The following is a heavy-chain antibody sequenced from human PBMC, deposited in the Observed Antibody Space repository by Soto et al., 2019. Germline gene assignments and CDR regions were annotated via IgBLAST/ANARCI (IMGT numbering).Heavy chain of an antibody. J-gene: IGHJ4*02. CDR3: ASGSRRDY. D-gene: IGHD1-26*01. CDR2: IYTGNGNT. V-gene: IGHV1-3*04. Sequence: QVQLVQSGAEVRKPGASVRVSCKASGYSFTSYAIHWVRQAPGQSLEWMGWIYTGNGNTKYAQKFQDRVTITRDTSATTAYMELSSLRSEDPAVYFCASGSRRDYWGQGTLVTVSS. CDR1: GYSFTSYA.